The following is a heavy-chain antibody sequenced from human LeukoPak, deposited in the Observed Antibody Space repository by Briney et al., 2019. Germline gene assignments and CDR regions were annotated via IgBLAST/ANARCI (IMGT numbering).Heavy chain of an antibody. V-gene: IGHV3-30*03. J-gene: IGHJ4*02. CDR3: ARGSSWYRSGYYFDY. D-gene: IGHD6-13*01. CDR1: GFTFSSYG. CDR2: ISYDGSNK. Sequence: PGRSLRLSCAASGFTFSSYGMHWVRQAPGKGLEWVAVISYDGSNKYYADSVKGRFTISRDNSKNTLYLQMNSLRAEDTAVYYCARGSSWYRSGYYFDYWGQGTLVTVSS.